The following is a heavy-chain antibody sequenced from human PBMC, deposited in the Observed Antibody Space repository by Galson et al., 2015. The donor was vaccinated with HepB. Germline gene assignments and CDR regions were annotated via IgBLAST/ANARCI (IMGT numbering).Heavy chain of an antibody. J-gene: IGHJ6*02. CDR1: GFTFSSYA. CDR3: AKAAMVRGVSPIYYYYGMDV. Sequence: SLRLSCAASGFTFSSYAMSWVRQAPGKGLEWVSAISGSGGSTYYADSVKGRFTISRDNSKNTLYLQMNSLRAEDTAVYYCAKAAMVRGVSPIYYYYGMDVWGQGTTVTVSS. D-gene: IGHD3-10*01. V-gene: IGHV3-23*01. CDR2: ISGSGGST.